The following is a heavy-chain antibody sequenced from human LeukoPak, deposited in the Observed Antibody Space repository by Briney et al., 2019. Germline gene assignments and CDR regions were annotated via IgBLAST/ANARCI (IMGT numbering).Heavy chain of an antibody. CDR2: IYNNERT. Sequence: PSETLSLTCTLSGDSISTYYWSWIRQPPGKGLEWIGYIYNNERTDYNPSLKSRVTISVDTSKNQFSLKLSSVTAADTAVYYCARFYSSGWYDGLGYFDYWGQGPRSPSPQ. D-gene: IGHD6-19*01. CDR1: GDSISTYY. J-gene: IGHJ4*02. V-gene: IGHV4-4*08. CDR3: ARFYSSGWYDGLGYFDY.